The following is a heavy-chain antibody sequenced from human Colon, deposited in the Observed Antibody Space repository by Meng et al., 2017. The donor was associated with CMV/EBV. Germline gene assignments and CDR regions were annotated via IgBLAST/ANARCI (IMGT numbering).Heavy chain of an antibody. CDR1: GFTSSSFG. V-gene: IGHV3-21*01. D-gene: IGHD4-11*01. CDR2: ISIISGFM. Sequence: GFTSSSFGMNWVRQAPGKGLEWVSSISIISGFMYYADSVRGRFTISRDNAKNSVYLQMNSLRAEDTAVYYCARDSNDYSDYAHWFDAWGQGTLVTVSS. CDR3: ARDSNDYSDYAHWFDA. J-gene: IGHJ5*02.